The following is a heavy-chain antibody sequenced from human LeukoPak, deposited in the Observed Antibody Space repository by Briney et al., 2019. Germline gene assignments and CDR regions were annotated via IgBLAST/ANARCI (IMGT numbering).Heavy chain of an antibody. CDR3: ASLWFGGDYMDV. CDR2: IYYNGNT. Sequence: SETLSLTCTVSGDSISSSDYYWAWIRQPPGKGLEWIGNIYYNGNTYYNSSLKSRVTISIDTSKKQFSLRLNAVTAADTAVYYCASLWFGGDYMDVWGKGTTVTISS. J-gene: IGHJ6*03. D-gene: IGHD3-10*01. CDR1: GDSISSSDYY. V-gene: IGHV4-39*07.